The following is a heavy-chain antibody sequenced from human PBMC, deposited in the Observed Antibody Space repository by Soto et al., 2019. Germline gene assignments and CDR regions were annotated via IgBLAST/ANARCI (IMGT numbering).Heavy chain of an antibody. CDR1: GFTFSSYG. J-gene: IGHJ6*02. V-gene: IGHV3-30*18. CDR2: ISYDGSNK. D-gene: IGHD4-17*01. Sequence: QVQLVESGGGVVQPGRSLRLSCAASGFTFSSYGMHWVRQAPGKGLEWVAVISYDGSNKYYADSVKGRFTISRDNSKNTLYLQMNSLRAEDTAVYYCAKEPYNGDYNYYYGMDVWGQGTTVTVSS. CDR3: AKEPYNGDYNYYYGMDV.